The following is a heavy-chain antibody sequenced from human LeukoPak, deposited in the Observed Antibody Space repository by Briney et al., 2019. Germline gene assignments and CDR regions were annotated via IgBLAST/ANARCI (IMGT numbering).Heavy chain of an antibody. CDR2: IWYDGSNK. CDR3: ARDLLRSSGYFPFDY. Sequence: GGSLRLSCAASGFTFSSYGMHWVRQAPGKGLEWVAVIWYDGSNKYYADSVKGRFTISRDNSKNTLYLQMNSLRAEDTAVYYCARDLLRSSGYFPFDYWGQGTLVTVSS. CDR1: GFTFSSYG. D-gene: IGHD3-22*01. V-gene: IGHV3-33*01. J-gene: IGHJ4*02.